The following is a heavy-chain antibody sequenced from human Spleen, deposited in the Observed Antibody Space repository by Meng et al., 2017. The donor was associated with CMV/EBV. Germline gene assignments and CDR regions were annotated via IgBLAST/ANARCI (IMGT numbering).Heavy chain of an antibody. CDR1: GYSISSGYY. CDR2: IYQSGNT. J-gene: IGHJ4*02. D-gene: IGHD6-13*01. Sequence: SETLSLTCTVSGYSISSGYYWGWIRQPPGKGLEWIGSIYQSGNTFYNPSLKSRVTISVDTSKNQFSLKLSSVTAADTAVYYCARLASSSWWGNFDYWGQGTLVTVSS. CDR3: ARLASSSWWGNFDY. V-gene: IGHV4-38-2*02.